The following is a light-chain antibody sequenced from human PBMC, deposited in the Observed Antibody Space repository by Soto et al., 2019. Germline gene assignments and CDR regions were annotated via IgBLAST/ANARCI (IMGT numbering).Light chain of an antibody. J-gene: IGKJ4*01. CDR3: QQRSNWLT. V-gene: IGKV3D-20*02. CDR2: GAS. CDR1: QSLSSSY. Sequence: EMVLTQARGTLSLSPGARATLSCRASQSLSSSYLAWYQQKPGQAPRLLIYGASTRATGIPARFSGSGSGTDFTLTISSLEPEDFAVYYCQQRSNWLTFGGGTKVDIK.